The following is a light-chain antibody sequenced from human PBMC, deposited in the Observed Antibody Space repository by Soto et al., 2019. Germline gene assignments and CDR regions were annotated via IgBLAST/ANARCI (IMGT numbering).Light chain of an antibody. CDR3: SSYTSSDTVV. Sequence: QSVLTQPASVSGSPGQSITISCTGTSSDVAAYNYVSWYQQHPGKAPKVMIYDVSNRPSGVSNRFSGSKSDYTASLTISGLQAEDEADYYCSSYTSSDTVVFGDGTKLTVL. CDR2: DVS. J-gene: IGLJ2*01. CDR1: SSDVAAYNY. V-gene: IGLV2-14*01.